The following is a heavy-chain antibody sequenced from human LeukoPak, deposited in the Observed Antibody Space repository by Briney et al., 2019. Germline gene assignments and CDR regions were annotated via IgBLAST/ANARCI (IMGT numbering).Heavy chain of an antibody. CDR1: GGSISSYY. V-gene: IGHV4-59*01. Sequence: SETLSLTCTVSGGSISSYYWSWIRQPPGKGLEWIGYIYYSGSTNYNPSLKSRVTISVDTSKNQFSLKLSSVTAADTAVYYCARDPRGRSDWFDPWGQGTLVTVSS. CDR2: IYYSGST. CDR3: ARDPRGRSDWFDP. D-gene: IGHD6-19*01. J-gene: IGHJ5*02.